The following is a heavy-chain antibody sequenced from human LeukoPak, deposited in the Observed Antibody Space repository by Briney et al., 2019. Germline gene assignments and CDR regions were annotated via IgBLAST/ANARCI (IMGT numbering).Heavy chain of an antibody. CDR1: GGSISSYY. Sequence: SETLSLTCTVSGGSISSYYWSWIRQPPGKGLEWIGYIYYSGSTNYNPSLKSRVTISVDTSKNQFSLKLSSVTAADTAVYYCARGFGGYCTNGVCYSAFDIWGQGTMVTVSS. CDR3: ARGFGGYCTNGVCYSAFDI. J-gene: IGHJ3*02. V-gene: IGHV4-59*08. CDR2: IYYSGST. D-gene: IGHD2-8*01.